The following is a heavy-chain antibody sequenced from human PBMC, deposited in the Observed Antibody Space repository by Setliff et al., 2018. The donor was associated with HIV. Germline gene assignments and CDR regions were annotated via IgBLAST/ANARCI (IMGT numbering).Heavy chain of an antibody. J-gene: IGHJ3*02. CDR3: ARTYNFWSGYYDAFDI. V-gene: IGHV4-61*02. D-gene: IGHD3-3*01. CDR2: IYTSGST. CDR1: GGSLSSGSYY. Sequence: PSETLSLTCTVSGGSLSSGSYYWSWIRQPAGKGLEWIGRIYTSGSTNYNPSLKSRVTISVDTSKNQFSLKLSSVTAADTAVYYCARTYNFWSGYYDAFDIWGQGTMVTVSS.